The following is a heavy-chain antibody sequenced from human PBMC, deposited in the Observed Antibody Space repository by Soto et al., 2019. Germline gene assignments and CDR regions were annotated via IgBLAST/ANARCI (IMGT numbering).Heavy chain of an antibody. CDR1: GGSISSGGFS. V-gene: IGHV4-30-2*01. J-gene: IGHJ5*02. Sequence: QLQLQESGSGLVKPSQTLSLTCAVSGGSISSGGFSWSWIRQPPGKGLEWIGYIYHTGSTYYNPSLKSRVTISVDRSKNQFSLKLHAVTAADTAVYYCARSTYFHGPGSYSGWFDPWGQGTLVTVSS. CDR3: ARSTYFHGPGSYSGWFDP. CDR2: IYHTGST. D-gene: IGHD3-10*01.